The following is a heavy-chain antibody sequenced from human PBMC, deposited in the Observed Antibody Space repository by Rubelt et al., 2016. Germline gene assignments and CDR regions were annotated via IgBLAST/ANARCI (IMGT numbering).Heavy chain of an antibody. CDR2: IKQDVGLK. CDR3: ARDVSSAYYHY. Sequence: RGLEWVAHIKQDVGLKFYVDSVKGRFTMSRDNAKNSLYLQMDSLRPENTAVYYCARDVSSAYYHYWGQGTLVTVSS. D-gene: IGHD3-22*01. V-gene: IGHV3-7*03. J-gene: IGHJ4*02.